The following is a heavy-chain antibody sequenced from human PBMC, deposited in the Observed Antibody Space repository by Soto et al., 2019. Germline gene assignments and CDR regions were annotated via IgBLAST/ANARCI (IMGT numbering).Heavy chain of an antibody. CDR3: ARLGVSAPDY. CDR1: GGSISSSSYY. D-gene: IGHD2-15*01. Sequence: SETLSLTCTVSGGSISSSSYYWGWIRQPPGKGLEWIGSIYYSGSTYYNPSLKSRVTISVDTSKNQFSLKLSSVTAADTAVYYCARLGVSAPDYWGQGTLVTVSS. J-gene: IGHJ4*02. V-gene: IGHV4-39*07. CDR2: IYYSGST.